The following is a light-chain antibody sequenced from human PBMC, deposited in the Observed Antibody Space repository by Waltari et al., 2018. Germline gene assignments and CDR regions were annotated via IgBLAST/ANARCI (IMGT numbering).Light chain of an antibody. CDR1: QGISNS. Sequence: DIQMTQSPSSLSASVGDRVTITCRASQGISNSLAWYQQKPGKAPKLLLYAASRLESGVPSRFSGSGSGTDYTLTISSLQPEDFATYYCQQYYSTRPWTFGKGTKVEIK. CDR3: QQYYSTRPWT. CDR2: AAS. V-gene: IGKV1-NL1*01. J-gene: IGKJ1*01.